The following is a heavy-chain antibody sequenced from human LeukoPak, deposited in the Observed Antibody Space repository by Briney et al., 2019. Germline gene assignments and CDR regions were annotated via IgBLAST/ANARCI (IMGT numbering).Heavy chain of an antibody. CDR3: ARGLIAVTIDY. J-gene: IGHJ4*02. Sequence: SETLSLTCAVYGGSFSGYYWSWIRRPPGEGLEWIGEINHSGSTNYNPSLKSRVTISVDTSKSQFSLKLSSVTAADTAVYYCARGLIAVTIDYWGQGTLVTVSS. CDR1: GGSFSGYY. V-gene: IGHV4-34*01. D-gene: IGHD4-17*01. CDR2: INHSGST.